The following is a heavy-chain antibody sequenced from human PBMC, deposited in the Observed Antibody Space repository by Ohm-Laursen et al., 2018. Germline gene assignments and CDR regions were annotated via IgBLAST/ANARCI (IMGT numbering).Heavy chain of an antibody. D-gene: IGHD1-26*01. CDR1: GFTFRGYG. CDR3: ATVREKWEQLIIDY. Sequence: SLRLSCAASGFTFRGYGMEWVRQAPGKGLEWVSGIRHDGVEQFHADSVKGRFTISRDNSKNTLYLQMNSLRAEDTAVYYCATVREKWEQLIIDYWGQGTLVTVSS. J-gene: IGHJ4*02. V-gene: IGHV3-33*01. CDR2: IRHDGVEQ.